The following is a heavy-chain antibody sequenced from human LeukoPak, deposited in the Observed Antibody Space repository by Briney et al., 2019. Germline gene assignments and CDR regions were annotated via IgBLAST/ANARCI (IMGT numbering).Heavy chain of an antibody. CDR3: ARLGRKYDILTGYHHPFDY. J-gene: IGHJ4*02. V-gene: IGHV4-34*01. CDR2: INHSGST. D-gene: IGHD3-9*01. Sequence: SETLSLTCAVYGGSFSGYYWSWIRQPPGKGLEWIGEINHSGSTNYNPSLKSRVTISVDTSKNQFSLKLSSVTAANTAVYYCARLGRKYDILTGYHHPFDYWGQGTLVTVSS. CDR1: GGSFSGYY.